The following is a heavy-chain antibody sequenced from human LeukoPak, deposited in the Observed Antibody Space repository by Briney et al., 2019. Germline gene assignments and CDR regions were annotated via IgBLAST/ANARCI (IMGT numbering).Heavy chain of an antibody. J-gene: IGHJ4*02. CDR2: INSDGSST. V-gene: IGHV3-74*01. Sequence: GGSLRLSCAASGFTFSSYWMHWVRQAPGKGLVWVSRINSDGSSTSYADSVKGRFTISRDNSKNTLYLQMNSLRAEDTAVYYCAGGSGDYSPDYWGQGTLVTVSS. CDR3: AGGSGDYSPDY. D-gene: IGHD4-17*01. CDR1: GFTFSSYW.